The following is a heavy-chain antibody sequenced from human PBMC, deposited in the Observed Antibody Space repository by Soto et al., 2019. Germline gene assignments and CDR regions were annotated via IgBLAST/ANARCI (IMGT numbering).Heavy chain of an antibody. CDR2: ISAYNGNT. CDR1: GYTFTSYG. J-gene: IGHJ4*02. CDR3: ARDSPPNWGSYRYPTFDY. V-gene: IGHV1-18*01. Sequence: VQLVQSGAEVKKPGASVKVSCKASGYTFTSYGISWVRQAPGQGLEWMGWISAYNGNTNYAQKLQGRVTMTTDTATSTAYMELRSLRSYDTAVYYCARDSPPNWGSYRYPTFDYWGQGTLVTVSS. D-gene: IGHD3-16*02.